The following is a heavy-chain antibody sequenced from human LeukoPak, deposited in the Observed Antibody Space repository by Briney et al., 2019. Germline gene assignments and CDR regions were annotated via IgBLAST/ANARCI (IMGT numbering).Heavy chain of an antibody. CDR1: GYTFTGYY. CDR2: INPNSGGT. J-gene: IGHJ5*02. CDR3: ANEPTQANWFDP. V-gene: IGHV1-2*02. D-gene: IGHD4-11*01. Sequence: ASVKASCKASGYTFTGYYMHWVPQAPGLGLEWIGWINPNSGGTNYAQKFQRRHTMTRQTSISTAYMELSRLRSDDTAVYYCANEPTQANWFDPWGQGTLVTVSS.